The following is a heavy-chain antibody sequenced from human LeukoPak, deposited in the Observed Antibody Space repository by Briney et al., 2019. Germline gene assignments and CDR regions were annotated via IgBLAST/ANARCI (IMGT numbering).Heavy chain of an antibody. CDR2: IYYSATT. CDR1: GGSIRSDY. J-gene: IGHJ5*02. CDR3: ASQQQLVLLDWFDP. Sequence: SETLSLTCNVSGGSIRSDYWSWIRQSPGKGLEWIGYIYYSATTYYTPSLQSRVTISVDTSKNQFSLKLSSVTAADTAVYYCASQQQLVLLDWFDPWGQGTLVTVSS. D-gene: IGHD6-13*01. V-gene: IGHV4-59*08.